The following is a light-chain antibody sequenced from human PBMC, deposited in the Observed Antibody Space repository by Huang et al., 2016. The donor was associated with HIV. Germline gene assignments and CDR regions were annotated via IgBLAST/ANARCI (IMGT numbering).Light chain of an antibody. J-gene: IGKJ1*01. Sequence: DIQMTQSPSTLSAFVGDRVTITCRTSQRISSWLAWYQQKPGKAPNLLISKASNLESGVPLRFSGNGSGTEFTLSISGLQPDDVATYYCQQQWTFGQGTKVLIK. CDR2: KAS. CDR3: QQQWT. CDR1: QRISSW. V-gene: IGKV1-5*03.